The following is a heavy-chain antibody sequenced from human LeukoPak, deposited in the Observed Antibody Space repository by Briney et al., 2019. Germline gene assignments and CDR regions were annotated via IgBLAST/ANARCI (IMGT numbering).Heavy chain of an antibody. CDR1: GGTFSNFA. D-gene: IGHD3-3*01. J-gene: IGHJ6*02. CDR3: AVPMNYDLWTNQYNFYGMDV. CDR2: IIPLFGTP. V-gene: IGHV1-69*13. Sequence: GASVNVSCKASGGTFSNFAFSWVRHAPGQGLEWMGGIIPLFGTPYYAQRFQGRVSITASESTSTAYMELNSLRSEDTAVYYCAVPMNYDLWTNQYNFYGMDVWGQGTTVTVSS.